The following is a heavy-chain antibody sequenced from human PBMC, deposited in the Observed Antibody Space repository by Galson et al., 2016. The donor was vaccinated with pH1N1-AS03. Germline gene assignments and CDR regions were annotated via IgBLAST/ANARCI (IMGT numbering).Heavy chain of an antibody. CDR1: GYTFTSYG. CDR3: ARDLRGFWGTLMGHDCFDI. J-gene: IGHJ3*02. CDR2: ISAYHGNT. D-gene: IGHD3-16*01. V-gene: IGHV1-18*01. Sequence: SVKVSCQASGYTFTSYGISWVRQAPGQGLEWMGWISAYHGNTHYAQKIQGRVTMTTDTSTSTAYMELRSLRSDDTAVYYCARDLRGFWGTLMGHDCFDIWGQGTMVTVSS.